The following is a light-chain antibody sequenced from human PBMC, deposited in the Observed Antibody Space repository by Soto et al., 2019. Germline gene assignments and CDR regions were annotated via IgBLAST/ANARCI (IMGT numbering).Light chain of an antibody. CDR2: DVS. J-gene: IGLJ1*01. V-gene: IGLV2-14*01. CDR3: SSYTSSSTPWV. CDR1: SRDVGGYNY. Sequence: QSVLNPPCSLSWSPGQSITISCPRNSRDVGGYNYVSWYQQHPGKAPKLMIYDVSNRPSGVSNRFSGSKSGNTASLTISGLQAEDEADYYCSSYTSSSTPWVFGTGTKVTVL.